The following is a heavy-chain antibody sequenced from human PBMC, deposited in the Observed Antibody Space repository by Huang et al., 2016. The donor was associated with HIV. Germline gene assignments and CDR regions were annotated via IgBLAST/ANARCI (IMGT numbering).Heavy chain of an antibody. Sequence: QVQLMQSGAEVKKPGSSVKVSCKASGGNFRSHAFSWVRQAPGQGLEWMVGITPIFGTTNYAQKFQGRVTITADESTSTAYMELSSLRSEDTAIYFCARVLSDYYDSSGYSFDSWGQGTLVTVSS. V-gene: IGHV1-69*13. CDR1: GGNFRSHA. J-gene: IGHJ4*02. CDR3: ARVLSDYYDSSGYSFDS. D-gene: IGHD3-22*01. CDR2: ITPIFGTT.